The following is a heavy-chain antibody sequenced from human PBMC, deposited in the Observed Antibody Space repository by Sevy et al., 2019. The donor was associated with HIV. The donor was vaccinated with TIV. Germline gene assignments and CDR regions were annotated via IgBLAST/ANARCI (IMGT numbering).Heavy chain of an antibody. D-gene: IGHD6-19*01. CDR3: AKEEQWLVGGYYYYGMGV. Sequence: GGSLRLSCAASGFTFSSYGMHWVRQAPGKGLEWVAVISYDGSNKYYADSVKGRFTISRDNSKNTLYLQMNSLRAEDTAVYYCAKEEQWLVGGYYYYGMGVWGQGTTVTVSS. CDR1: GFTFSSYG. CDR2: ISYDGSNK. V-gene: IGHV3-30*18. J-gene: IGHJ6*02.